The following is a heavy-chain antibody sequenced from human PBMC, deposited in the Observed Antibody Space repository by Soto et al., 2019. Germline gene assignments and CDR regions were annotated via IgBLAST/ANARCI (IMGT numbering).Heavy chain of an antibody. V-gene: IGHV2-5*01. D-gene: IGHD2-21*02. Sequence: QITLKESGPTLVKPTQTLTLTCTFSGFSLSTTGVGVGWIRQPPGKALEWLALIYWHDDKRYNPSLNSRLTITKDTSKNQVVLAMTNVDPVDTATYYCVQSRCGGDCLQSYSSHSYYGLDVWGQGTTVTVSS. CDR2: IYWHDDK. J-gene: IGHJ6*02. CDR1: GFSLSTTGVG. CDR3: VQSRCGGDCLQSYSSHSYYGLDV.